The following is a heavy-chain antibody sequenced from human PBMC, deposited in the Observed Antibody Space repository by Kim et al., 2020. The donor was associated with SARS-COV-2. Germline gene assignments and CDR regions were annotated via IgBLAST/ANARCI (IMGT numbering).Heavy chain of an antibody. J-gene: IGHJ4*02. D-gene: IGHD3-10*01. CDR2: ISSSGSTI. CDR1: GFTFSDYY. Sequence: GGSLRLSCAASGFTFSDYYMSWIRQAPGKGLEWVSYISSSGSTIYYADSVKGRFTISRDNAKNSLYLQMSSLRAEDTAVYYCAREGVTYYYGSGSYPHYFDYWGQGTLVTVSS. CDR3: AREGVTYYYGSGSYPHYFDY. V-gene: IGHV3-11*01.